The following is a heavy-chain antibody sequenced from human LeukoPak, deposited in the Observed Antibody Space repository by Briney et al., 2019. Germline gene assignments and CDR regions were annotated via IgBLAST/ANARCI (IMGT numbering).Heavy chain of an antibody. CDR3: AREGDYFAIA. J-gene: IGHJ4*02. V-gene: IGHV3-7*01. Sequence: QTGGPLRLSCAASGFSFSTYWMTWVRQAPGKGLEWLANINQDGSAKYYVDSLKGRFTISRDNGKNSLYLQMNSLRAEDTAVYYCAREGDYFAIAWGQGTLVTVSS. D-gene: IGHD5-12*01. CDR2: INQDGSAK. CDR1: GFSFSTYW.